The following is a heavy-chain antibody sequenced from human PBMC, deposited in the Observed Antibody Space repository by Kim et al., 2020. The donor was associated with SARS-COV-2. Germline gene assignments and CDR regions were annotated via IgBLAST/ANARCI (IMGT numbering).Heavy chain of an antibody. J-gene: IGHJ4*02. CDR3: ARGYTYGDF. Sequence: TAYYAGSVKGRFTISRDNAKNSLYLQTISLRDDDTAVYYCARGYTYGDFWGQGTLVTVSS. CDR2: TA. V-gene: IGHV3-48*02. D-gene: IGHD5-18*01.